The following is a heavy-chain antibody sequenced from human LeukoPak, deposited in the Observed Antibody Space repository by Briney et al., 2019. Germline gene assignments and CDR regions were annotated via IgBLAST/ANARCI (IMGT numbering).Heavy chain of an antibody. Sequence: GGSLRLSCAASGFTFSSYGMHWVRQAPGKGLEWVAFIRYDGSNKYYADSVKGRFTISRDNSKNTLYLQMNSLRAEDTAVYYCAKGLDFWSGYYTEYFDYWGQGTLVTVSS. D-gene: IGHD3-3*01. V-gene: IGHV3-30*02. CDR2: IRYDGSNK. CDR1: GFTFSSYG. J-gene: IGHJ4*02. CDR3: AKGLDFWSGYYTEYFDY.